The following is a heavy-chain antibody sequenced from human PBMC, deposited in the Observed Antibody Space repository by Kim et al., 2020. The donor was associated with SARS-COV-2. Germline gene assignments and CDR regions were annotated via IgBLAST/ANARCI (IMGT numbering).Heavy chain of an antibody. Sequence: GSTNNAVKFQGRVTMPRDTSISTVSLELTSLRSDDTAVYYCARSSLLDFDYWGQGPLVTVSS. CDR3: ARSSLLDFDY. D-gene: IGHD3-16*02. J-gene: IGHJ4*02. CDR2: GST. V-gene: IGHV1-2*02.